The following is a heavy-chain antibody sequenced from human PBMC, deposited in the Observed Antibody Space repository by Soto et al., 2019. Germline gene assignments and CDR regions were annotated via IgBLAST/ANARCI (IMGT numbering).Heavy chain of an antibody. CDR2: TRNKANSYTT. J-gene: IGHJ4*02. CDR1: GFTFSDHY. CDR3: ARRRSYSFDC. Sequence: PGGSLRLSCAASGFTFSDHYMDWVRQAPGKGLEWVGRTRNKANSYTTEYAAPVKGRFTISRDDSKNSLYLQMNSLKTEDTAVYYCARRRSYSFDCWGQGSLVTVSS. V-gene: IGHV3-72*01.